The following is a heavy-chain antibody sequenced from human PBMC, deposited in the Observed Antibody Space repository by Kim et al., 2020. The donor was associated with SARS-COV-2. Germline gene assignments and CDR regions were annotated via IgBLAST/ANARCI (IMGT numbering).Heavy chain of an antibody. D-gene: IGHD6-19*01. J-gene: IGHJ4*02. CDR3: ARGPQYSSGWYLDY. CDR2: ISSSGSTI. CDR1: GFTFSSYE. V-gene: IGHV3-48*03. Sequence: GGSLRLSCAASGFTFSSYEMNWVRQAPGKGLEWVSYISSSGSTIYYADSVKGRFTISRDNAKNSLYLQMNSLRAEDTAVYYCARGPQYSSGWYLDYWGQGTLVTVSS.